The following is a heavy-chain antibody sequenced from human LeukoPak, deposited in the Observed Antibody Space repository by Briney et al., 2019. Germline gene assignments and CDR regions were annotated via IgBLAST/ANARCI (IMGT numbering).Heavy chain of an antibody. CDR1: GGSFSGYY. D-gene: IGHD3-22*01. V-gene: IGHV4-34*01. CDR3: ARGPYDSSRD. J-gene: IGHJ4*02. Sequence: SETLSLTCAVYGGSFSGYYWSWIRQPPGKGLEWIGEINHSGSTNYNPSLKSRVTISVDTSKNQFSLKLSSVTAADTAVYYCARGPYDSSRDWGQGTLVTVSS. CDR2: INHSGST.